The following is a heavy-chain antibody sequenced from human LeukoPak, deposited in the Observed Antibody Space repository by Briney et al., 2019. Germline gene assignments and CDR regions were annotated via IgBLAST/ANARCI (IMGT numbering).Heavy chain of an antibody. CDR1: GFTFSDYY. CDR3: AKDGSYDILTGFVYYGMDV. J-gene: IGHJ6*02. D-gene: IGHD3-9*01. Sequence: GGSLRLSCAASGFTFSDYYMSWIRQAPGKGLEWVSAISGSGGSTYYADSVKGRFTISRDNSKNTLYLQMNSLRAEDTAVYYCAKDGSYDILTGFVYYGMDVWGQGTTVTVSS. CDR2: ISGSGGST. V-gene: IGHV3-23*01.